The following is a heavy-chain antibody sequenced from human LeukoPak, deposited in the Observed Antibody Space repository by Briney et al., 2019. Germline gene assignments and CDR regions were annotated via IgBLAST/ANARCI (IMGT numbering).Heavy chain of an antibody. D-gene: IGHD3-10*01. CDR2: IYSGGKT. Sequence: GGSLRLSCTVSGFTVSSNSRSWVRQAPGKGLEWVSFIYSGGKTHSSDSVKGRFTISRDNSKNTLYMQMNSLRAEDTAVYYCAKYGSGSYSLDYWGQGTLVTVSS. J-gene: IGHJ4*02. CDR3: AKYGSGSYSLDY. V-gene: IGHV3-53*05. CDR1: GFTVSSNS.